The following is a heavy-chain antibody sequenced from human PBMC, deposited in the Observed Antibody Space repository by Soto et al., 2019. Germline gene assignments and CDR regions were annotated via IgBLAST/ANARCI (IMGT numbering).Heavy chain of an antibody. D-gene: IGHD3-10*01. CDR3: AKDQKDYSGSGTYYVPYGMDV. Sequence: QVQLVESGGGVVQPGRSLRLSCVASGFTFSNFGMHWVRQAPGKGLEWVALTSFDGNKKYYADSVQGRFTLSRDNSKNTLYLQMKSLRAEDTALYFCAKDQKDYSGSGTYYVPYGMDVWGQGTTVTVSS. CDR1: GFTFSNFG. CDR2: TSFDGNKK. V-gene: IGHV3-30*18. J-gene: IGHJ6*02.